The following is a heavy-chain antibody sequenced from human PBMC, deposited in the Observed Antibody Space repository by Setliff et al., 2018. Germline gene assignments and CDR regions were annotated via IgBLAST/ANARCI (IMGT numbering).Heavy chain of an antibody. CDR3: ARESGPYSNYDYYYGMDV. D-gene: IGHD4-4*01. CDR2: INPSGGST. Sequence: GASVKVSCKASGYTFTSYYMHWVRQAPGQGLEWMGIINPSGGSTSYAQKFQGRVTMTRDTSASTAYMELSSLRSEDTAVYYCARESGPYSNYDYYYGMDVWGQGTTVTVSS. CDR1: GYTFTSYY. V-gene: IGHV1-46*01. J-gene: IGHJ6*02.